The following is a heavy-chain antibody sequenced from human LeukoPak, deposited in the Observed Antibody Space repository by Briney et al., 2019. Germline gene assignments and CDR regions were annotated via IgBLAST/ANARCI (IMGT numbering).Heavy chain of an antibody. D-gene: IGHD6-13*01. CDR2: IYYSGST. CDR1: GGSISSSSYY. V-gene: IGHV4-39*07. CDR3: ARVWRTGAGGRGYYYYMDV. Sequence: SETLSLTCTVSGGSISSSSYYWGWIRQPPGKGLEWIGSIYYSGSTYYNPSLKSRVTISVDTSKNQFSLKLSSVTAADTAVYYCARVWRTGAGGRGYYYYMDVWGKGTTVTVSS. J-gene: IGHJ6*03.